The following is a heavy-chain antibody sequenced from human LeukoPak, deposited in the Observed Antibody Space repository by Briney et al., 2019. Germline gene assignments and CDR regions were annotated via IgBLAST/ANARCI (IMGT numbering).Heavy chain of an antibody. V-gene: IGHV1-24*01. D-gene: IGHD1-26*01. CDR1: GYTFTSYY. J-gene: IGHJ4*02. Sequence: VASVKVSCKASGYTFTSYYMHWVRQAPGQGLEWMGGSDPEDGETIYAQKFQGRVTMTEDTSTDTAYMELSSLRSEDTAVYYCATGNGGSYSLFDYWGQGTLVTVSS. CDR2: SDPEDGET. CDR3: ATGNGGSYSLFDY.